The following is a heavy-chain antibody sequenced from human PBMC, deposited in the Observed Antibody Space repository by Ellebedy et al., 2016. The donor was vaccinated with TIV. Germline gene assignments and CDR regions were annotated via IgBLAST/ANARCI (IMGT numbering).Heavy chain of an antibody. V-gene: IGHV4-59*02. CDR3: ARELGGIDWEPLGY. J-gene: IGHJ4*02. CDR2: IYYGGTT. D-gene: IGHD1-26*01. CDR1: GASVKNDY. Sequence: MPSETLSLTCDVSGASVKNDYWSWVRQPPMKGLEWIGYIYYGGTTSYNPSLGNRVTMSLDTSKNQFSLKVASVTAAETAVYYCARELGGIDWEPLGYWGQGALVIVSS.